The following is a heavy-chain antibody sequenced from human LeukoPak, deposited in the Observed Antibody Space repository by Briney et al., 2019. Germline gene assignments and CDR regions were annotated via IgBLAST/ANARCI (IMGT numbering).Heavy chain of an antibody. CDR3: AREWSRFTPPDY. D-gene: IGHD2-8*01. CDR1: GFTFSSYS. CDR2: ISSSSSYI. V-gene: IGHV3-21*01. Sequence: KAGGSLRLSCAASGFTFSSYSMNWVRQAPGKGLEWVSSISSSSSYIYYADSVKGRFTISRDNAKNSLYLQMNSLRAEDTAVYYCAREWSRFTPPDYWGQGTLVTVSS. J-gene: IGHJ4*02.